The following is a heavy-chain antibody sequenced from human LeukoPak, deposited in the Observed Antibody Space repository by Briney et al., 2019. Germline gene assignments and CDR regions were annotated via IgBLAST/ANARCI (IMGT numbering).Heavy chain of an antibody. J-gene: IGHJ6*03. CDR1: GYTFTSYG. V-gene: IGHV1-18*01. D-gene: IGHD3-10*01. CDR3: ARVITMVPGYYYYMDV. CDR2: ISTYNDNT. Sequence: GASVKVSCKASGYTFTSYGLSWVRQAPGQGLEWMGWISTYNDNTHYAQKFQDRVTITADDSTSTAYMELSSLRSEDTAVYYCARVITMVPGYYYYMDVWGKGTTVTISS.